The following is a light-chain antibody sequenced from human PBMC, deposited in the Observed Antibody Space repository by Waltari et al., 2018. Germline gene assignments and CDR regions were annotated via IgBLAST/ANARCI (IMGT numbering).Light chain of an antibody. CDR1: QGIRND. J-gene: IGKJ2*01. CDR3: LQDYNYPYT. CDR2: AAS. Sequence: AIQMTQSPSSLSASVGDRVTNTCRARQGIRNDLGWYQQRPGKAPKLLIYAASSLQSGVPSRFSGSGSGTDFTLTISSLQPEDFATYYCLQDYNYPYTFGQGTKLEIK. V-gene: IGKV1-6*01.